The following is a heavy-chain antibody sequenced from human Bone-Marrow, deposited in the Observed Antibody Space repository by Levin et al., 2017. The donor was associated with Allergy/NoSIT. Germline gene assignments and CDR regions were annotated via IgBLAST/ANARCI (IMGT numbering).Heavy chain of an antibody. J-gene: IGHJ4*02. Sequence: GESLKISCAASGFTVSNHYMSWVRQAPGKGLEWVSLIYSGGSTYYADSVQGRFTITRDSSKNTLYLHMNSLRAADTAVYYCAGGSGWLIDYWGQGTLVTVSS. CDR2: IYSGGST. CDR1: GFTVSNHY. V-gene: IGHV3-53*01. D-gene: IGHD6-19*01. CDR3: AGGSGWLIDY.